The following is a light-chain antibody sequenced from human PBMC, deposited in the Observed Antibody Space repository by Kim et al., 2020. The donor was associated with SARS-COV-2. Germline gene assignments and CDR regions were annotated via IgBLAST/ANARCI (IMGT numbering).Light chain of an antibody. CDR1: SSGVGGYNY. CDR2: SVG. V-gene: IGLV2-14*03. Sequence: GQSSTICCTGASSGVGGYNYVSWYQQHPGRDAKIMIYSVGRRPSGVSNRCSGSKSGSTASLTISGLQAEDEADYYCSSYTGSSTVVFGGGTKVTVL. CDR3: SSYTGSSTVV. J-gene: IGLJ2*01.